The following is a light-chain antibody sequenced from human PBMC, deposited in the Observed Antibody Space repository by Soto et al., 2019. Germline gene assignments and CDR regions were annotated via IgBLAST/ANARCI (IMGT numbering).Light chain of an antibody. CDR2: TNN. J-gene: IGLJ1*01. Sequence: QCVRTQPPSATWTPGDRITISCSGSSSNIESHTVNWYQQVPGAAPKLLINTNNQRPSGVPDRFSGSKSGASASLAISGLQPEDEATYYCATWDDSRKGVFGTGTKVTVL. CDR3: ATWDDSRKGV. V-gene: IGLV1-44*01. CDR1: SSNIESHT.